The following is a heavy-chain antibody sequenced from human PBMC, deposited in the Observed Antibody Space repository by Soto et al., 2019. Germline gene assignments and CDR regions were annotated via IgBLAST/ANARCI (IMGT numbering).Heavy chain of an antibody. CDR3: AREIRVATMGLYYYYMDV. CDR2: INPNSGGT. CDR1: GYTFTGYY. D-gene: IGHD5-12*01. Sequence: ASVKVSCKASGYTFTGYYMHWVRQAPGQGLEWMGWINPNSGGTNYAQKFQGWVTMTRATSISTAYMELSRLRSDDTAVYYCAREIRVATMGLYYYYMDVWGKGTTVTVSS. J-gene: IGHJ6*03. V-gene: IGHV1-2*04.